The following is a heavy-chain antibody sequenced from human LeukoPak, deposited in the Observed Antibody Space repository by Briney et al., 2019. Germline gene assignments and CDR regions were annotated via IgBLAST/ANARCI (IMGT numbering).Heavy chain of an antibody. CDR3: AKGGRENWNDRDYYYGMDV. J-gene: IGHJ6*02. Sequence: PGRSLRLSCAASGFTFSSYGMHWVRQAPGKGLEWVAVISYDGSNKYYADSVKGRFTISRDNSKNTLYLQMNSLRAEDTAVYYCAKGGRENWNDRDYYYGMDVWGQGTTVTVSS. D-gene: IGHD1-1*01. CDR1: GFTFSSYG. CDR2: ISYDGSNK. V-gene: IGHV3-30*18.